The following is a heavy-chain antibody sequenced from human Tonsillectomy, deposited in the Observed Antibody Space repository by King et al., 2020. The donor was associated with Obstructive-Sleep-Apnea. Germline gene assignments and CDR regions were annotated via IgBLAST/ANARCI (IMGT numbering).Heavy chain of an antibody. CDR2: ISYDGSNK. D-gene: IGHD5-18*01. Sequence: VQLVESGGGVVQPGRSLKLSCVASGFIFSNYALYWVRQAPGKGLEWVAVISYDGSNKYYADSVKGRFTISRDNSENTLYLQMDSLKTEDTAVYYCAGDRAQLWFHGGDVWGRGTTVTVS. J-gene: IGHJ6*02. CDR1: GFIFSNYA. V-gene: IGHV3-30-3*01. CDR3: AGDRAQLWFHGGDV.